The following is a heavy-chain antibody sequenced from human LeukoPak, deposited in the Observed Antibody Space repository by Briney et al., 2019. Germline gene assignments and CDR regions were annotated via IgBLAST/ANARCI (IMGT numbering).Heavy chain of an antibody. CDR1: GHSISSYY. V-gene: IGHV4-59*12. J-gene: IGHJ5*02. CDR2: IYYSGST. Sequence: SETLSLTCTVSGHSISSYYWSWIRQPPGKGLEWIGFIYYSGSTNYNPSLKSRVTISVDTSKNQFSLKLSSVTAADTAVYYCARVPVNIWENWFDPWGQGTLVTVSS. D-gene: IGHD1-26*01. CDR3: ARVPVNIWENWFDP.